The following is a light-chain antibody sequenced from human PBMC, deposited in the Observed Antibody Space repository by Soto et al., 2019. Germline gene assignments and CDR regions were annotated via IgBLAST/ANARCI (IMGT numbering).Light chain of an antibody. CDR3: QQRYNWPQT. CDR1: QSISIY. Sequence: EIVLTQSPATLSVSPGERATLSCRASQSISIYLAWYQQKPGQTPRLLIYDASSRSTGIPARFSGWGSGTDFTLANSNLQPEDFAVYYCQQRYNWPQTFGQGTNLEV. CDR2: DAS. V-gene: IGKV3-11*01. J-gene: IGKJ2*01.